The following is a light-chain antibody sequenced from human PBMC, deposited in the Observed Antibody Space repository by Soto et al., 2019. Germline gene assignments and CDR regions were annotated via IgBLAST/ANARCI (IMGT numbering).Light chain of an antibody. CDR1: QSISSW. V-gene: IGKV1-5*01. CDR3: QQYNAN. CDR2: DAS. Sequence: DIQMTQSPSTLSASVGDRVTITCRASQSISSWLAWYQSKPGKAPKLLIYDASTLKSGVPSRFSGSGSGTEFTLTISSLQPDDFANYYCQQYNANFGQGNKVEIK. J-gene: IGKJ1*01.